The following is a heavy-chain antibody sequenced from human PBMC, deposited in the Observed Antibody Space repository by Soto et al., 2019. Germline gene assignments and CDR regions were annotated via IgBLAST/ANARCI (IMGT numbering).Heavy chain of an antibody. CDR1: GFTFRTNP. V-gene: IGHV3-23*01. Sequence: EVQLLESGGELVQPGGSLRLSCVASGFTFRTNPMSWVRQAPGKGLEWVSGVSDSGAKTYYADSVKGRFTVSRDNSKTTVYLQMNDLRPDDTAVYYCATWHEREHAFDVWGQGTTVTISS. CDR2: VSDSGAKT. D-gene: IGHD1-1*01. J-gene: IGHJ3*01. CDR3: ATWHEREHAFDV.